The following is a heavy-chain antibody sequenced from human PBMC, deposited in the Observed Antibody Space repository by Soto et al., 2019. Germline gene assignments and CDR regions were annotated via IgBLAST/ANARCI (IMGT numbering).Heavy chain of an antibody. CDR1: GGSISSSSYY. J-gene: IGHJ6*02. CDR3: ARFSGSYYYAMDV. V-gene: IGHV4-39*07. CDR2: INHSGVT. D-gene: IGHD6-19*01. Sequence: PSETLSLTCTVSGGSISSSSYYWGWIRQPPGKGLEWIGEINHSGVTNYKPSLKRRVTISVDTSKHQFSLQLKSVTAADTALYYCARFSGSYYYAMDVWGQGSTVTVSS.